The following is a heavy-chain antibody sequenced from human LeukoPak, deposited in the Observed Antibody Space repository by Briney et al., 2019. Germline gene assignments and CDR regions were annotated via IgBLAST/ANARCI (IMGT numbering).Heavy chain of an antibody. V-gene: IGHV4-34*01. Sequence: PSETLSLTCGVYGGSFTGHYWSWIRQPPGKGLEWIAEIKYDGSTKSNPSLKSRVTLSLDTSKNQFSLKLTSVTPEDTAVYYCARNYSPDFDYWGQGTQVSVSS. J-gene: IGHJ4*02. CDR1: GGSFTGHY. CDR3: ARNYSPDFDY. CDR2: IKYDGST. D-gene: IGHD1-7*01.